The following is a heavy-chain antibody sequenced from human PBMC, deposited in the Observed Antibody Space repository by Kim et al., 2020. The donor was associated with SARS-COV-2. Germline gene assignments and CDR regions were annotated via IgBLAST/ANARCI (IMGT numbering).Heavy chain of an antibody. J-gene: IGHJ6*02. CDR1: GGSFSAYS. D-gene: IGHD3-3*01. CDR3: ARGRAGVVPSPILGLGPYYYYYAMDV. V-gene: IGHV4-34*01. CDR2: VNHSGIT. Sequence: SETLSLTCAVYGGSFSAYSWIWIRQAPGKGLERIGEVNHSGITKYHPSLKSRVTISVDTSKNQFSLKLPSVTAADTAVFYCARGRAGVVPSPILGLGPYYYYYAMDVWGQGTTVTVS.